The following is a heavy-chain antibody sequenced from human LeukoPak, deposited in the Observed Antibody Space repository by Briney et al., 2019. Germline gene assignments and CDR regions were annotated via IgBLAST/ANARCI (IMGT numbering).Heavy chain of an antibody. Sequence: SETLSLTCTVSGGSINNGGYYWSWIRTHPGKGLEWIGYIYYSGSSYYNPSLRSRVTISVDTSKNHFSLKLSSVTAADTAVYYCARVLYGSGSSFDYWGQGTLVTVSS. CDR3: ARVLYGSGSSFDY. CDR2: IYYSGSS. J-gene: IGHJ4*02. D-gene: IGHD3-10*01. CDR1: GGSINNGGYY. V-gene: IGHV4-31*03.